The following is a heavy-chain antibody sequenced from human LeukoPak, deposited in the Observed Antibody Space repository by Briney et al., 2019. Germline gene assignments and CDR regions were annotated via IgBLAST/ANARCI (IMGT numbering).Heavy chain of an antibody. CDR2: INPNSGGT. CDR3: ARVRGITMVRGVIDYFDY. Sequence: ASVKVSCKASGYTFTSYDINWVRQATGQGLEWMGWINPNSGGTNYAQKFQGRVTMTRDTSISTAYMELSRLRSDDTAVYYCARVRGITMVRGVIDYFDYWGQGTLVTVSS. V-gene: IGHV1-2*02. D-gene: IGHD3-10*01. CDR1: GYTFTSYD. J-gene: IGHJ4*02.